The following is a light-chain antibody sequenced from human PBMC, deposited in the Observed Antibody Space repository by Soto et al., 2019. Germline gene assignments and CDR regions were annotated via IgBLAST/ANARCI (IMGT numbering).Light chain of an antibody. J-gene: IGKJ3*01. CDR1: QSVSSNY. Sequence: EIVMTQSPGTLSLSPGETATLSCRASQSVSSNYEAWFHQKPGQAPRLLIYGASSRATGVPDRFSASGSGTDFTLTISRLEPEDFAVYYCQQYGRSPFTFGPGTKVDIK. CDR2: GAS. CDR3: QQYGRSPFT. V-gene: IGKV3-20*01.